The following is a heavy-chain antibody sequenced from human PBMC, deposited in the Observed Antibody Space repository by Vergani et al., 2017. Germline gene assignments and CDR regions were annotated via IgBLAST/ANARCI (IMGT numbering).Heavy chain of an antibody. CDR3: ARDQSPPSGDYVH. Sequence: QVQLVQSGAEVKKPGSSVKVSCKTSGGTFSSYAIIWVRQAPGQGLEWMGGIFPIFGTANYAQKFQGRVTINADESTSTAYMELSSLRSEDTAVYYCARDQSPPSGDYVHWGQGTLVTVSS. V-gene: IGHV1-69*01. D-gene: IGHD4-17*01. J-gene: IGHJ4*02. CDR1: GGTFSSYA. CDR2: IFPIFGTA.